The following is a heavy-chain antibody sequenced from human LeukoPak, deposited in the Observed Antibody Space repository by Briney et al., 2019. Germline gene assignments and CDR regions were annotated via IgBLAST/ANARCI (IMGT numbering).Heavy chain of an antibody. V-gene: IGHV3-30-3*01. CDR3: ARAALRLLDY. J-gene: IGHJ4*02. CDR1: GFTFSSYA. D-gene: IGHD2-21*01. CDR2: ISYDGSNK. Sequence: GGSLRLSCAASGFTFSSYAMHWVRQAPGKGLEWGAVISYDGSNKYYADSVKGRFTISRDNSKNTLYLQMNSLRSEDTAVYYCARAALRLLDYWGQGTLVTVSS.